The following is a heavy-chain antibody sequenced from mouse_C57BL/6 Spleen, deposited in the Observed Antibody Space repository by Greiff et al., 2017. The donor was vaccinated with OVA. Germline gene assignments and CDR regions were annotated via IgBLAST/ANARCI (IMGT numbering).Heavy chain of an antibody. Sequence: QVQLQQPGAELVKPGASVKLSCKASGYTFTSYWMHWVKQRPGQGLEWIGMIHPNSGSTNYNEKFKSKATLTVDKSSSTAYMQLSSLTSEDSAVYYCARNEILQWYFDVWGTGTTVTVSS. J-gene: IGHJ1*03. D-gene: IGHD1-1*01. CDR3: ARNEILQWYFDV. CDR1: GYTFTSYW. V-gene: IGHV1-64*01. CDR2: IHPNSGST.